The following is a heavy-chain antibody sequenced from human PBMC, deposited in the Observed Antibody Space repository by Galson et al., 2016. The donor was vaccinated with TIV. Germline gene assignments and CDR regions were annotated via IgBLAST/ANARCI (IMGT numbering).Heavy chain of an antibody. D-gene: IGHD2-2*01. Sequence: SLRLSCAASEFTFSNYAMSWVRQAPGQGLEWVSSITGSGDTTYYADSVKGRFTISRDNSKNTLFLQMNSLRGEDTAVYYRAKDGGPIVVVPAAAEFYYGMDLLGQGTTVTVSS. CDR1: EFTFSNYA. CDR3: AKDGGPIVVVPAAAEFYYGMDL. CDR2: ITGSGDTT. J-gene: IGHJ6*02. V-gene: IGHV3-23*01.